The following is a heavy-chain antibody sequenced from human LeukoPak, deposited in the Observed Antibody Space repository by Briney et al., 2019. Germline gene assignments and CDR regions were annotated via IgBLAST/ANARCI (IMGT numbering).Heavy chain of an antibody. V-gene: IGHV1-69*02. Sequence: SVKVSCKASGGTFISYTISWVRQAPGQGLEWMGRIIPILGIANYAQKFQGRVTITADKSTSTAYMELSSLRSEDTAVYYCARLLYSGYDWGGNWFDPWGQGTLVTVFS. D-gene: IGHD5-12*01. CDR3: ARLLYSGYDWGGNWFDP. CDR1: GGTFISYT. J-gene: IGHJ5*02. CDR2: IIPILGIA.